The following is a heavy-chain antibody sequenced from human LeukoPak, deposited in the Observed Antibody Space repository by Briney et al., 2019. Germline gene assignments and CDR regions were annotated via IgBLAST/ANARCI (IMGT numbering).Heavy chain of an antibody. CDR2: ISYDGNHK. D-gene: IGHD3-9*01. Sequence: GGSLRLSCAASGFTFSSYGMHWVRQAPGKGLEWVAVISYDGNHKYYADSVKGRFTISRDNSKNTLYLQMNSLRAEDTAVYYCAKDYYDILTGYHGPDYWGQGTLVTVSS. CDR3: AKDYYDILTGYHGPDY. J-gene: IGHJ4*02. V-gene: IGHV3-30*18. CDR1: GFTFSSYG.